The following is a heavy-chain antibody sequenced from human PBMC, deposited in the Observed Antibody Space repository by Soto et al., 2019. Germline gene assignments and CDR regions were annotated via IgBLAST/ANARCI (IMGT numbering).Heavy chain of an antibody. J-gene: IGHJ4*02. CDR1: GFTFSKFE. V-gene: IGHV3-23*01. D-gene: IGHD6-19*01. CDR3: VKGGWLDD. Sequence: EVQVLESGGGLVQPGGSRRLSCTASGFTFSKFEMSWARQASGKGLEWVSFISVSGGETHYADSVKGRFIISRDNPKNSLYLQMNSLRVEDMAVYYCVKGGWLDDWGQGTLVTVSS. CDR2: ISVSGGET.